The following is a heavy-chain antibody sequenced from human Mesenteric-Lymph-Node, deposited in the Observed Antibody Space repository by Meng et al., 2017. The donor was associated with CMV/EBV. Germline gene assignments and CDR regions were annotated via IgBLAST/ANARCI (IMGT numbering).Heavy chain of an antibody. CDR1: GFTFGDYA. J-gene: IGHJ4*02. CDR2: IRSKAYGGTT. Sequence: GESLKISCTASGFTFGDYAMSWVRQAPGKGLEWVGFIRSKAYGGTTEYAASVKGRFTISRDDSKSIAYLQMNSLKTEDTAVYYCTRPIVVVPAATYDYWGQGTLVTVSS. CDR3: TRPIVVVPAATYDY. D-gene: IGHD2-2*01. V-gene: IGHV3-49*04.